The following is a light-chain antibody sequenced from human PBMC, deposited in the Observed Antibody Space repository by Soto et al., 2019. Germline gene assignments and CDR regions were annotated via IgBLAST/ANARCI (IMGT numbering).Light chain of an antibody. Sequence: EIVMTQSPAIMSVSPGERATLFCRASQSVGRTLAWYQQKPGQSPRLLVYGASTRANGTPARFSGSGSGTEFTLTISSLKSEDVAVYYCQQYNQWPPYTFGQGTKVDIK. J-gene: IGKJ2*01. CDR1: QSVGRT. CDR3: QQYNQWPPYT. V-gene: IGKV3-15*01. CDR2: GAS.